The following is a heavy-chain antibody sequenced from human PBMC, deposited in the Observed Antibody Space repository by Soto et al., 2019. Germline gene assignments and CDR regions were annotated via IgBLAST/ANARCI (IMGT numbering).Heavy chain of an antibody. Sequence: EVQLVESGGGLVKPGGSLRLSCAASGFIFSSYTMSWVRQPPGKGPEWVSSISASGTYIYHADSVKGRFTISRDNAYNSLYLQMNSLGAEDTAVYYCARDWSDYGRFDYWGQGTLVTVSS. CDR3: ARDWSDYGRFDY. V-gene: IGHV3-21*01. D-gene: IGHD4-17*01. CDR1: GFIFSSYT. J-gene: IGHJ4*02. CDR2: ISASGTYI.